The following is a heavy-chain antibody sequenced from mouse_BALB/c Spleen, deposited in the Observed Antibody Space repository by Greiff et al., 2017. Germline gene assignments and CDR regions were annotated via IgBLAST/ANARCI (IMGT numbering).Heavy chain of an antibody. CDR1: GYTFTSYW. Sequence: VQLQQPGAELVKPGASVKLSCKASGYTFTSYWMHWVKQRPGQGLEWIGEINPSNGRTNYNEKFKSKATLTVDKSSSTAYMQLSSLTSEDSAVYYCARYGYYYAMDYWGQGTSVTVSS. J-gene: IGHJ4*01. D-gene: IGHD2-2*01. V-gene: IGHV1S81*02. CDR2: INPSNGRT. CDR3: ARYGYYYAMDY.